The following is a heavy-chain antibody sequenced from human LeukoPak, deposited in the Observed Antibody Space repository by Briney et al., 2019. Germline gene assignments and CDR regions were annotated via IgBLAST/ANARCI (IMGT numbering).Heavy chain of an antibody. J-gene: IGHJ6*03. Sequence: GGSLRLSCAASGFTFDDYGMSWVRQAPGKGLEWVSGINWNGGSTGYADSVKGRFTISRDNAKNSLYLQMNSLRAEDTAVYYCAKVAQFGITSFLSYSRYYYYMDVWGKGTTVTISS. D-gene: IGHD2-2*01. CDR2: INWNGGST. CDR1: GFTFDDYG. V-gene: IGHV3-20*04. CDR3: AKVAQFGITSFLSYSRYYYYMDV.